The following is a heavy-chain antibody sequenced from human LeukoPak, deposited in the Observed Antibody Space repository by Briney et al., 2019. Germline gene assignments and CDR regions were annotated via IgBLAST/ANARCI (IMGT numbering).Heavy chain of an antibody. CDR2: ISGSGSST. CDR1: GFTFSSYA. Sequence: GGSLRLSCAASGFTFSSYAMSWVRQAPGKGLEWVSAISGSGSSTYYADSVKGRFTISRDNSKNTLYLQMNSLRAEDTAVYYCATDSSGWYSYYYYMDVWGKGTTVTISS. D-gene: IGHD6-19*01. J-gene: IGHJ6*03. CDR3: ATDSSGWYSYYYYMDV. V-gene: IGHV3-23*01.